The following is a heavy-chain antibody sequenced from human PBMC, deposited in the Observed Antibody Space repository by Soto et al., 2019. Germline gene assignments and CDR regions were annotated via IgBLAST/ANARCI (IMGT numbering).Heavy chain of an antibody. Sequence: GGSLRLSCAASGFTFSSYAMSWVRQAPGKGLEWVAVISENGVNKYSAGSVRGRFVISRDNSKNTVELEMNSLRPEDTAIYFCARRLTKTVSALGYWGQGTLVPVPS. D-gene: IGHD2-8*01. CDR1: GFTFSSYA. V-gene: IGHV3-30*09. CDR2: ISENGVNK. J-gene: IGHJ4*02. CDR3: ARRLTKTVSALGY.